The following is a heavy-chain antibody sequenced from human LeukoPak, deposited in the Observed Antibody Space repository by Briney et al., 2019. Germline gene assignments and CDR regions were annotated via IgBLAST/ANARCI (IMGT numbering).Heavy chain of an antibody. J-gene: IGHJ3*02. CDR3: ARVRRDGYRRGYAFDM. Sequence: PGGSLRLSCAASGFTFSSYEMNWVRQAPGKGLEWVSYISSSGSTIYYADSVKGRFTISRDNAKNSLYLQMNSLRAEDTAVYHCARVRRDGYRRGYAFDMWGQGTMVTVSS. D-gene: IGHD5-24*01. CDR1: GFTFSSYE. CDR2: ISSSGSTI. V-gene: IGHV3-48*03.